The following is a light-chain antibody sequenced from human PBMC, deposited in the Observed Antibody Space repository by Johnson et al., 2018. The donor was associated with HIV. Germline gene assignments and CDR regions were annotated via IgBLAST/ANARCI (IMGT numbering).Light chain of an antibody. V-gene: IGLV1-51*01. CDR3: GTWDSSLSVFYV. J-gene: IGLJ1*01. Sequence: QSVLTQPPSVSAAPGQKVTISCSGSSSNIGNNYVSWYQQLPRTAPKLLIYDNNKRPSGIPDRFSGSKSGTSATLGITGLQTGDEADYYCGTWDSSLSVFYVFVSGTKVTVL. CDR2: DNN. CDR1: SSNIGNNY.